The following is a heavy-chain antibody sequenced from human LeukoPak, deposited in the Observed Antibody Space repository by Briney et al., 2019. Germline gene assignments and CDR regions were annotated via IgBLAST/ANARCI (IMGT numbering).Heavy chain of an antibody. D-gene: IGHD2-2*01. CDR3: SGRASSRSPRAY. V-gene: IGHV3-7*01. J-gene: IGHJ4*02. CDR2: IKPDGNEK. CDR1: GLTSTDFW. Sequence: GGSLRLSCAASGLTSTDFWMNWVRLAPGRGLEWLANIKPDGNEKYYVDSVKGRFAISRDNAKNEVYLEMNSLRAEDTGVYYCSGRASSRSPRAYWGQGTLVSVSS.